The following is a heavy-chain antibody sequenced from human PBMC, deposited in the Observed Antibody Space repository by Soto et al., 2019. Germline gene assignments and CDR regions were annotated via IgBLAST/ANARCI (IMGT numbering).Heavy chain of an antibody. Sequence: LSLTCTVSGASIRGFYWSWIRKSAGKGLEWIGRIYATGTTDYNPSLKSRVMMSVDTSKKQFSLKLRSVTAADTAVYYCVRDGTKTLRDWFDPWGQGMSVTVSS. CDR3: VRDGTKTLRDWFDP. V-gene: IGHV4-4*07. J-gene: IGHJ5*02. CDR2: IYATGTT. CDR1: GASIRGFY. D-gene: IGHD1-1*01.